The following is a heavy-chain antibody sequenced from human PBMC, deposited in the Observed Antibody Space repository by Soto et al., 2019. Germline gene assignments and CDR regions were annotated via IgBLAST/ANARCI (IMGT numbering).Heavy chain of an antibody. CDR3: ARDQLILPAHDFFYGSDV. V-gene: IGHV3-7*03. Sequence: DVQLVESGGAVVQPGESLRLSCEVSGFTFSMYSMTWVRQAPGKGLEWVAKIPQEGGDGHYADSVKGRFTISRDNAKNSVFLQMHNLRAADTAVYYCARDQLILPAHDFFYGSDVWGQGATVTVS. D-gene: IGHD2-21*02. J-gene: IGHJ6*02. CDR2: IPQEGGDG. CDR1: GFTFSMYS.